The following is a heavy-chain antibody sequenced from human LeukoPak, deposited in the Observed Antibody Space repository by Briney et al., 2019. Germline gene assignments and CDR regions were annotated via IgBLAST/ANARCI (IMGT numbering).Heavy chain of an antibody. CDR3: ARVAPGHVNDWYFDL. CDR1: GGSISSGGYY. V-gene: IGHV4-61*02. D-gene: IGHD7-27*01. J-gene: IGHJ2*01. Sequence: SQTLSLTCTVSGGSISSGGYYWSWIRQPAGKGLEWIGRISASGNTNYNPSLKSRVTMSVDTSKNQFSLKLTSVTAADTAVYSCARVAPGHVNDWYFDLWGRGTLVTVSS. CDR2: ISASGNT.